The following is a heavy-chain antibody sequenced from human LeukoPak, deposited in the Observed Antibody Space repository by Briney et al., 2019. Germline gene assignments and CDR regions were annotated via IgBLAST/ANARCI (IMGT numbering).Heavy chain of an antibody. CDR1: GGSISSYY. V-gene: IGHV4-59*01. J-gene: IGHJ6*03. CDR2: IYYSGST. Sequence: SETLSLTCTVSGGSISSYYWSWIRQPPGKGLEWIGYIYYSGSTNYNPSLKSRVTISVDTSKNQFSLKLSSVTAADTAVYYCARGRPYCSGGSCYSVFGYYYYYMDVWGKGTTVTVSS. CDR3: ARGRPYCSGGSCYSVFGYYYYYMDV. D-gene: IGHD2-15*01.